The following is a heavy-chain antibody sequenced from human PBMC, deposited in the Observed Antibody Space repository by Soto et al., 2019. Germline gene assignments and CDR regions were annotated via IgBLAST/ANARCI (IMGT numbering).Heavy chain of an antibody. CDR2: INAGNGNT. J-gene: IGHJ4*02. D-gene: IGHD2-21*02. Sequence: QVQLVQSGAEEKKPGASVKVSCKASGYTFTSYAMHWVRQAPGQRLEWMGWINAGNGNTKYSQKFQGRVNITRDTSASTAYMGLSSLRSEDTAVYYCARSIVVVTALDYWGQGTLVTVSS. CDR3: ARSIVVVTALDY. CDR1: GYTFTSYA. V-gene: IGHV1-3*05.